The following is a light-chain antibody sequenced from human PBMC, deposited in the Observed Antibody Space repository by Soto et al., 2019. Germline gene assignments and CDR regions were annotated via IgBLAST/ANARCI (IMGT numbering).Light chain of an antibody. V-gene: IGKV3-20*01. J-gene: IGKJ1*01. Sequence: EIVLTQSPGTLSLSPGERATLSCRASQSVSSSYLAWYQQKPGQGPRLLIYGASSRATGTPDRFSGSGSGTEFTLTITSLQSEDFAVYYCQQYNAWPRTFGQGTKVDIK. CDR1: QSVSSSY. CDR2: GAS. CDR3: QQYNAWPRT.